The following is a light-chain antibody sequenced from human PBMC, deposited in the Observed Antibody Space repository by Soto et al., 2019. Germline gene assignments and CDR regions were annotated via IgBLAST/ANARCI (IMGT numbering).Light chain of an antibody. CDR2: LGS. J-gene: IGKJ1*01. CDR3: MQALQTRT. V-gene: IGKV2-28*01. CDR1: QSLLHSNGYNY. Sequence: IVMTQSPLSLPVTPGEPASISCRSIQSLLHSNGYNYLDWYLQKPGQSPQLLIYLGSYRASGVPDRFSGSASGTDSTLKISRVEAEDVGVYYCMQALQTRTFGQGTKVDIK.